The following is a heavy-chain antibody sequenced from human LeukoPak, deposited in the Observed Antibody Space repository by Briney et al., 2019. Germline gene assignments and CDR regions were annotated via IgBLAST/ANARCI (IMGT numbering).Heavy chain of an antibody. CDR3: ATKGYSSGWYSFDY. CDR2: IYSGGST. J-gene: IGHJ4*02. Sequence: GGSLRLSCAASGFTVSSNYMSWVRQAPGKGLEWVSVIYSGGSTYYADSVKGRFTISRDNSKNTLYLQMNSLRAEDTAVYYCATKGYSSGWYSFDYWGQGTLVTVSS. CDR1: GFTVSSNY. D-gene: IGHD6-19*01. V-gene: IGHV3-53*01.